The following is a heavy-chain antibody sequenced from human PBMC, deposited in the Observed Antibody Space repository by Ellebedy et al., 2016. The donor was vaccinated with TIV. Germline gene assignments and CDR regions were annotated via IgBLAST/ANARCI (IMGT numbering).Heavy chain of an antibody. J-gene: IGHJ5*02. Sequence: ASVKVSCKASGYIVTNHAMHWVRQAPGQSFEWMGWIYPANGDTKYSQQFQGRVTFTSDTSASTAYMELSSLRSEDTAVYYCARDNPGGDNWFDPWGQGTPVTVSS. CDR3: ARDNPGGDNWFDP. D-gene: IGHD3-16*01. CDR2: IYPANGDT. CDR1: GYIVTNHA. V-gene: IGHV1-3*01.